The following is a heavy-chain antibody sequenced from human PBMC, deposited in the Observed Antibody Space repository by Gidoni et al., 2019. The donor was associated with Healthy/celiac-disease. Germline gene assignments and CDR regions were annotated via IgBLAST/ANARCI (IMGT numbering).Heavy chain of an antibody. CDR3: ARLNIVVVPAAHIDY. D-gene: IGHD2-2*01. J-gene: IGHJ4*02. Sequence: QMHLQESGPGLVKPSETLSLTCTVSGGSIRSSSYYWGWIRQPPGKGLEWIGSIYDSGSTYYNPSLKSRVTISVDTSKNQFSLKLSSVTAADMAVYYCARLNIVVVPAAHIDYWGQGTLVTVSS. V-gene: IGHV4-39*01. CDR2: IYDSGST. CDR1: GGSIRSSSYY.